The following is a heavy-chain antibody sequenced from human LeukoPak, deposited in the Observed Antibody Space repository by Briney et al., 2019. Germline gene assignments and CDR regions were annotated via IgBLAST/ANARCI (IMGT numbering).Heavy chain of an antibody. Sequence: PGGSLRLSCAASGFTFSRYWMSWVRQAPGKGLEWVANIKQDGSEKYYVDSVKGRLTIFRDNAKNSLYLQMNSLRAEDTAVYYCVSQSGENFWGQGTLVTVSS. V-gene: IGHV3-7*02. CDR3: VSQSGENF. CDR2: IKQDGSEK. CDR1: GFTFSRYW. D-gene: IGHD3-16*01. J-gene: IGHJ4*02.